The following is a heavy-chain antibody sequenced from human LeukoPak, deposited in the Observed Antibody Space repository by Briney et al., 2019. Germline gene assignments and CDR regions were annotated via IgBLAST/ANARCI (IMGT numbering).Heavy chain of an antibody. V-gene: IGHV3-23*01. Sequence: PSETLSLTCTVSGGSISSYYWSWVRQAPGKGLEWVSAISGSGGSTYYADSVKGRFTISRDNSKNTLYLQMNSLRAEDTAVYYCAKHPHIVVVPAPFFYWGQGTLVTVSS. D-gene: IGHD2-2*01. CDR3: AKHPHIVVVPAPFFY. CDR1: GGSISSYY. CDR2: ISGSGGST. J-gene: IGHJ4*02.